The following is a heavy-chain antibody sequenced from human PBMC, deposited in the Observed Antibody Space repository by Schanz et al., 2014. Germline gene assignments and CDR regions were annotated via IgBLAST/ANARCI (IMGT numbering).Heavy chain of an antibody. CDR3: ARDQTGTTNWFDP. CDR2: INPYSGAT. V-gene: IGHV1-2*02. D-gene: IGHD1-7*01. Sequence: QVQLVQSGAEVRKPGASVRVSCKASGYSFAAFFIHWVRQTPGQSLEWMGCINPYSGATYYAQKFQGRVTLTSEASLTTVYMEVHSLTSDDTAVFFCARDQTGTTNWFDPWGQGTLVTVSS. J-gene: IGHJ5*02. CDR1: GYSFAAFF.